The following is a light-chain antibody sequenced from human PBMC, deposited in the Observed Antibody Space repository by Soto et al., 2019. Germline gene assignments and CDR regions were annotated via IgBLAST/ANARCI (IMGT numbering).Light chain of an antibody. J-gene: IGKJ5*01. CDR1: QSVTSSY. CDR2: GAS. Sequence: ENVLTQSPGTLSLSPGAGAPLSCRASQSVTSSYLAWYQQKPGQAPRFLIYGASSRATGIPDRFSGSGSGTDFTLTISRLEPEDFAVYYCQQYGSSITFGQGTRLEIK. V-gene: IGKV3-20*01. CDR3: QQYGSSIT.